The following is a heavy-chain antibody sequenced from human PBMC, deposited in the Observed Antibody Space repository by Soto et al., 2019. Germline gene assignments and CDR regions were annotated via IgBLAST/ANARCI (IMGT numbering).Heavy chain of an antibody. CDR2: VYGSGHGDT. Sequence: EVQLLESGGLLVQSGGSLRLSCAASGFTFSTYTMSWVRQAPWKGLEWVSGVYGSGHGDTFYADSVKGRFVISRDDSKGMLFLQMNSLKVEDTAIYYCAKDRHPDGIWTFDFWGQGTLVTVFS. V-gene: IGHV3-23*01. CDR1: GFTFSTYT. D-gene: IGHD3-9*01. J-gene: IGHJ4*02. CDR3: AKDRHPDGIWTFDF.